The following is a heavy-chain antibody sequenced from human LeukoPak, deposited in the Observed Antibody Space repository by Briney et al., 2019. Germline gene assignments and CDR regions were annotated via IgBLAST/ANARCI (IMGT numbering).Heavy chain of an antibody. J-gene: IGHJ4*02. CDR3: ARELAVTGPFDD. CDR2: VKQDGSEK. Sequence: PGGSLRLSCAASGFTFSNNWMSWVRQAPGKGLEWVANVKQDGSEKYYADSVKGRFTISRDNAKNSLYMQMNSLRAEDTAVYYCARELAVTGPFDDWGQGTLVTVSS. CDR1: GFTFSNNW. V-gene: IGHV3-7*01. D-gene: IGHD6-19*01.